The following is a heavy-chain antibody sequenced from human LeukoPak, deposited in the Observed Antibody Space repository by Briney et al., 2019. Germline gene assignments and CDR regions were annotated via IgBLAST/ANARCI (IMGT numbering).Heavy chain of an antibody. V-gene: IGHV4-59*01. Sequence: SETLSLTCTVSSGSISSYYWSWIRQPPGKGLEWIGYIYYSGSTNYNPSLKSRVTISVDTSKNQFSLKLSSVTAADTAVYYCAREPRGEWTPLPYFDYWGQGTLVTVSS. D-gene: IGHD3-3*01. CDR2: IYYSGST. J-gene: IGHJ4*02. CDR1: SGSISSYY. CDR3: AREPRGEWTPLPYFDY.